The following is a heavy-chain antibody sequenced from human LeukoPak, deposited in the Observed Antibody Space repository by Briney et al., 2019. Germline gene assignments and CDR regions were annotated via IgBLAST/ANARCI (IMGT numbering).Heavy chain of an antibody. Sequence: GGSLRLSCAASGFAFSSYNMSWVRQAPGKGLEWVSVIYSGGSTYYADSVKGRFTISRDNSKNTLYLQMNSLRAEDTAVYYCARADPGLSYYYYGMDVWGQGTTVTVSS. D-gene: IGHD5-12*01. CDR2: IYSGGST. CDR3: ARADPGLSYYYYGMDV. V-gene: IGHV3-53*01. CDR1: GFAFSSYN. J-gene: IGHJ6*02.